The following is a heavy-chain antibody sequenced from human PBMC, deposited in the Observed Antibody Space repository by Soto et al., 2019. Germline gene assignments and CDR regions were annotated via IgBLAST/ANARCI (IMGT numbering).Heavy chain of an antibody. Sequence: GGSLRLSCAASGFTFRDYYMSWIRQAPGKGLEWVSYISSTGSYAKYADSVKGRFTISRDNAKNSLYLQMNSLRAEDTAVYYCARDSSITPRPLDYWGQGTPVTVSS. D-gene: IGHD6-6*01. CDR3: ARDSSITPRPLDY. J-gene: IGHJ4*02. CDR2: ISSTGSYA. CDR1: GFTFRDYY. V-gene: IGHV3-11*06.